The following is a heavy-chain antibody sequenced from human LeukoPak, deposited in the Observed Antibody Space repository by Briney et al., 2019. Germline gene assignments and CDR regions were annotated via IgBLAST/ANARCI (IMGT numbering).Heavy chain of an antibody. CDR3: ARDIAARPPDHPSLGYAFDI. V-gene: IGHV4-61*02. J-gene: IGHJ3*02. Sequence: SQTLSLTCTVSGGSISSGSYYWSWIRQPAGKGLEWIGRIYTSGSTNYNPSLKSRVTISVDTSKNQFSLKLSSVTAADTAVYYCARDIAARPPDHPSLGYAFDIWGQGTMVTVSS. CDR2: IYTSGST. D-gene: IGHD6-6*01. CDR1: GGSISSGSYY.